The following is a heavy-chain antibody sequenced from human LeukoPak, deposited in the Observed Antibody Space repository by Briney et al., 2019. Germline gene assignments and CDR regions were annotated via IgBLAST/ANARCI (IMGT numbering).Heavy chain of an antibody. CDR2: INTRGSS. Sequence: SETLSLTCTVSGASIISGNYYWSWIRQPAGKGLEWIGHINTRGSSNYIPSLKSRVTISVDTSKSQFSLKLSSVTAADTAVYYCAREDRYGYNYFLGHPSPDYWGQGTLVTVSS. CDR3: AREDRYGYNYFLGHPSPDY. CDR1: GASIISGNYY. D-gene: IGHD5-24*01. J-gene: IGHJ4*02. V-gene: IGHV4-61*09.